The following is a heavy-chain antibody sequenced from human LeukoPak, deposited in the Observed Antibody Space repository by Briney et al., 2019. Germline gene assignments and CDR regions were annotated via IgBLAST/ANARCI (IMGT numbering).Heavy chain of an antibody. V-gene: IGHV3-74*01. D-gene: IGHD2-2*01. CDR1: GFTFSIYW. CDR2: INGDGSST. J-gene: IGHJ4*02. CDR3: ARDLVVTSAY. Sequence: GGSLRLSCAASGFTFSIYWMHWVRQAPGKGLVWVSRINGDGSSTTYADSVKGRFTISRDNAKNTLYLQMNGLRAEDTAVYYCARDLVVTSAYWGQGTLVTVSS.